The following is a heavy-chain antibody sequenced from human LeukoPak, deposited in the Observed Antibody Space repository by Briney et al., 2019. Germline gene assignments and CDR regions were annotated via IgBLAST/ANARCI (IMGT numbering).Heavy chain of an antibody. Sequence: GASVKVSCKASGYTFTGYYMHWVRQAPGQRLEWMGWINAGNGNTKYSQEFQGRVTITRDTSASTAYMELSSLRSEDMAVYYCARGRSSSAFDIWGQGTMVTVSS. CDR1: GYTFTGYY. CDR2: INAGNGNT. CDR3: ARGRSSSAFDI. J-gene: IGHJ3*02. D-gene: IGHD6-6*01. V-gene: IGHV1-3*03.